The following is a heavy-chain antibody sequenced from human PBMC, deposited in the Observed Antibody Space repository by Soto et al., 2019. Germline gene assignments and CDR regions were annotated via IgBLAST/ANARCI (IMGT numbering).Heavy chain of an antibody. CDR2: INHSGST. CDR3: ASGIEYYDFWSGSYYYYGMDV. CDR1: GGSFIGYY. V-gene: IGHV4-34*01. D-gene: IGHD3-3*01. J-gene: IGHJ6*02. Sequence: NPSETLSLTCAFYGGSFIGYYWSWIRQPPGKGLEWIGEINHSGSTNYNPSLKSRVTISVDTSRNQFSLKLSSVTAADTAVYYCASGIEYYDFWSGSYYYYGMDVWGQGTTVTVSS.